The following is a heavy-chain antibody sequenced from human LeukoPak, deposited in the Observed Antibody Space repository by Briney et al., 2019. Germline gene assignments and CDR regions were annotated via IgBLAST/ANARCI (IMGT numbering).Heavy chain of an antibody. CDR3: ARGGGFWSGYYRD. D-gene: IGHD3-3*01. CDR1: GGSISSGGYY. Sequence: SQTLSLTCTVSGGSISSGGYYWSWIRQHPGKGLEWIGYIYYSGSTNYNPSLRSRVTISVDTSKNQFSLKLSSVTAADTAVYYCARGGGFWSGYYRDWGQGTLVTVSS. V-gene: IGHV4-31*03. J-gene: IGHJ4*02. CDR2: IYYSGST.